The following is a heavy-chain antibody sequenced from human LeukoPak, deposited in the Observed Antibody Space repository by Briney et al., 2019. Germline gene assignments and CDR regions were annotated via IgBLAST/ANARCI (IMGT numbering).Heavy chain of an antibody. D-gene: IGHD3-3*01. Sequence: ASVKISCKASGYTFTSYGVSWLRQAPGQWLELMGWISAYNGNTNYAQKLQGRVTMTTDTSTSTAYMELRSLRSDDTAVYYCARDPGFWSEIDYWGQGTLVTVSS. V-gene: IGHV1-18*01. CDR1: GYTFTSYG. J-gene: IGHJ4*02. CDR3: ARDPGFWSEIDY. CDR2: ISAYNGNT.